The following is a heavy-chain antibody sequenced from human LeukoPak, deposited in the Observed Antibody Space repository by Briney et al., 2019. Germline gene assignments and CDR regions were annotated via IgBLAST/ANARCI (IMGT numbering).Heavy chain of an antibody. D-gene: IGHD6-25*01. J-gene: IGHJ4*02. CDR1: GYTFTSYG. Sequence: ASVKVSCKASGYTFTSYGISWVRQAPGQGLEWMGWISAYNGNTNYAQKFQGRVTMTRDTSISTAYMELSRLRSDDTAVYYCARDEAGFDYWGQGTLVTVSS. CDR2: ISAYNGNT. CDR3: ARDEAGFDY. V-gene: IGHV1-18*01.